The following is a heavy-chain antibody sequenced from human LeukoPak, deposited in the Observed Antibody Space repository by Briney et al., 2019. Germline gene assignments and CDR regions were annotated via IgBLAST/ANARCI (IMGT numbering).Heavy chain of an antibody. J-gene: IGHJ5*02. CDR1: GDSISSRTYY. V-gene: IGHV4-31*03. CDR3: ARDVSSMFPNWFDP. CDR2: IWNSGST. D-gene: IGHD6-6*01. Sequence: SETLSLTCSVSGDSISSRTYYWTWIRQHPEKGLEWIGYIWNSGSTNYNPALKSRVTISVDTSKNQFSLKLTSVTPADTAIYYCARDVSSMFPNWFDPWGQGILVIVSS.